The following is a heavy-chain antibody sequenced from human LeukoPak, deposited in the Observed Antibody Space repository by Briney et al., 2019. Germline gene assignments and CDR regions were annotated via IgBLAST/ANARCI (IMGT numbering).Heavy chain of an antibody. CDR2: IYYSGST. J-gene: IGHJ5*02. V-gene: IGHV4-59*12. Sequence: SETLSLTCTVSGGSISSYYWSWIRQPPGKGLEWIGYIYYSGSTNYNPSLKSRVTISVDTSKNQFSLKLSSVTAADTAVYYCAGTYYDFPWGQGTLVTVSS. CDR1: GGSISSYY. D-gene: IGHD3-3*01. CDR3: AGTYYDFP.